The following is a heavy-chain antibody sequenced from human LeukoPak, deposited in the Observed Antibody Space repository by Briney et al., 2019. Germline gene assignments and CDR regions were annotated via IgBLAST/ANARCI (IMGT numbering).Heavy chain of an antibody. CDR2: ISAYNGNT. Sequence: GASVKVSCKASGNTFTSYGISWVRQAPGQGLEWMGWISAYNGNTNYAQKLQGRVTMTTDTSTSTAYMELRSLRSDDTAVYYCARGGTHYYDSSGYELLGYYGMDVWGQGTTVTVSS. J-gene: IGHJ6*02. V-gene: IGHV1-18*01. D-gene: IGHD3-22*01. CDR1: GNTFTSYG. CDR3: ARGGTHYYDSSGYELLGYYGMDV.